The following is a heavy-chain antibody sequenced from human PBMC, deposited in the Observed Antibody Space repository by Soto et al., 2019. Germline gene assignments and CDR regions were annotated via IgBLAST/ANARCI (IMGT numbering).Heavy chain of an antibody. CDR1: GGSFSGYY. Sequence: QVQLQQWGAGPLRPLETLSLPCGVSGGSFSGYYWAWIRQAPGKGLEWIGEINDRGSINYNPSLKSRVSISVDKSKNHYSRNLRSVTAADTAVYYCARESHDSLTGPPWVWYFDLWGRGTLVTVSS. J-gene: IGHJ2*01. D-gene: IGHD3-9*01. V-gene: IGHV4-34*01. CDR3: ARESHDSLTGPPWVWYFDL. CDR2: INDRGSI.